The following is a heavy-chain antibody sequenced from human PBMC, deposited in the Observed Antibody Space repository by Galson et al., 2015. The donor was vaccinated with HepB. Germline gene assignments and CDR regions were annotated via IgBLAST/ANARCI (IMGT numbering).Heavy chain of an antibody. J-gene: IGHJ5*02. CDR1: GDSVSSNSAA. D-gene: IGHD6-25*01. CDR2: TYYRSKWYN. V-gene: IGHV6-1*01. Sequence: CAISGDSVSSNSAAWNWIRQSPSRGLEWLGRTYYRSKWYNDYAVSVKSRITINPDTSKNQFSLQLNSVTPEDTAVYYCARDPPHKYSPADDSGFDPWGQGTLVTVSS. CDR3: ARDPPHKYSPADDSGFDP.